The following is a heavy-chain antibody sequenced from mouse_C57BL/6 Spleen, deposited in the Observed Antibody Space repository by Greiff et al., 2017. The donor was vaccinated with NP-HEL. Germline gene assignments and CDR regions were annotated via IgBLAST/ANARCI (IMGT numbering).Heavy chain of an antibody. V-gene: IGHV5-16*01. J-gene: IGHJ3*01. CDR3: ARDDYGSTFFAY. D-gene: IGHD1-1*01. CDR2: INYDGSST. Sequence: EVQRVESEGGLVQPGRSMKLSCTASGFTFSDYYMAWVRQVPEKGLEWVANINYDGSSTYYLDSLKSRFIISRDNAKNILYLQMSSLKSEDTATYYCARDDYGSTFFAYWGQGTLVTVSA. CDR1: GFTFSDYY.